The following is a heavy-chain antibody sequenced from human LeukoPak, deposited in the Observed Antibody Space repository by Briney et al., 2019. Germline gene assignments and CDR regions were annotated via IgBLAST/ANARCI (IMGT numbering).Heavy chain of an antibody. CDR2: IYTSGST. D-gene: IGHD6-6*01. J-gene: IGHJ4*02. Sequence: SETLSLTCTVSGGSISSYYWSWIRQPAGKGLDWIGRIYTSGSTNYNPSLKSRVTMSVDTSKNQFSLNLSSVTAADTAMYYCAREFSGTSIAARVFDSWGQGTLVTVSS. V-gene: IGHV4-4*07. CDR1: GGSISSYY. CDR3: AREFSGTSIAARVFDS.